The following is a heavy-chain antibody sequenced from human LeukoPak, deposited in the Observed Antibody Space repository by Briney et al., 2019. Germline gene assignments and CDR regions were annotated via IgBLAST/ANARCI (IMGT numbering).Heavy chain of an antibody. CDR1: GFTFSSYG. CDR3: ARGWGYYYGSGSPNSMDV. CDR2: IWYDGSNK. D-gene: IGHD3-10*01. J-gene: IGHJ6*02. V-gene: IGHV3-33*01. Sequence: GGSLRLSCAASGFTFSSYGMHWVRQAPGKGLEWVAVIWYDGSNKYYAGSVKGRFTISRDNSKNTLYLQMNSLRAEDTAVYYCARGWGYYYGSGSPNSMDVWGQGTTVTVSS.